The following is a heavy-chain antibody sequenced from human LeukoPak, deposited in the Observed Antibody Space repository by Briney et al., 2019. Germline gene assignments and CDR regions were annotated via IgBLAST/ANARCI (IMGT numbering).Heavy chain of an antibody. CDR2: IWYDGSNK. CDR3: ARDLGRVVVAANFDY. V-gene: IGHV3-33*01. J-gene: IGHJ4*02. CDR1: GCTFSSKD. D-gene: IGHD2-15*01. Sequence: GGSLRLSCVDPGCTFSSKDMHWVRQAPGKGLEWVAVIWYDGSNKYYADSVKGRFTISRDNSKNTLYLQMNSLRAEDTAVYYCARDLGRVVVAANFDYWGQGTLVTVSS.